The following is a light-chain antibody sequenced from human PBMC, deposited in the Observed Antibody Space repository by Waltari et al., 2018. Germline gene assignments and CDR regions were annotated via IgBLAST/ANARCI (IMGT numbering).Light chain of an antibody. CDR1: SSDIGGYNY. J-gene: IGLJ3*02. V-gene: IGLV2-8*01. CDR3: SSFAGSTNWV. CDR2: EVT. Sequence: QSALTQPPSASGSPGQSVTISCTGTSSDIGGYNYVSWYQRHPGKAPKLMIYEVTRRPSGLPDRCSASKSGNTASRTGAGLQAEDEADYYCSSFAGSTNWVFGGGTKLTVL.